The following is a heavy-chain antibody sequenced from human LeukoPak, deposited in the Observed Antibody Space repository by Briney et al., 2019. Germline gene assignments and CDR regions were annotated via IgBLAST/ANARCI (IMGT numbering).Heavy chain of an antibody. D-gene: IGHD3-22*01. CDR1: GASISSSTYY. V-gene: IGHV4-39*07. J-gene: IGHJ3*02. CDR3: ARDGYYDSSGYFAFDI. Sequence: SETLSLTCTVSGASISSSTYYWNWIRQSPGKGLEWIGSIYHSGRTFYNPSLKSRVTISVDTPKNQFSLKLSSVTAADTAVYYCARDGYYDSSGYFAFDIWGQGTMVTVSS. CDR2: IYHSGRT.